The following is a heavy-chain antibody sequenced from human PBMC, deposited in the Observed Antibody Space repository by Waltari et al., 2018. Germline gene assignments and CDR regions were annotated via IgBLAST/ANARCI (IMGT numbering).Heavy chain of an antibody. J-gene: IGHJ2*01. CDR2: IDDSGRT. CDR1: GGAISSHY. CDR3: ARLEVEEVSNWYFDL. Sequence: QVQLQESGPGLVKPSETLSLTCSVSGGAISSHYWSWIRQPPGKGLEWIGHIDDSGRTNYNPSLKSRVTISADTSKNQVSLKLNSVTTADTAVYYCARLEVEEVSNWYFDLWGRGTLVTVSS. D-gene: IGHD2-15*01. V-gene: IGHV4-59*11.